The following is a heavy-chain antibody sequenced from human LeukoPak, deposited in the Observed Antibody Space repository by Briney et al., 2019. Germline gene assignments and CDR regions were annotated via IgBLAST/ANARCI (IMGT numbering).Heavy chain of an antibody. CDR3: AKAPGRWEPNLDY. D-gene: IGHD1-26*01. CDR2: ISYDGSNK. Sequence: GGSLRLSCAASGFTFSSYGMHWVRQAPGKGLEWVAVISYDGSNKCYADSVKGRFTISRDNSKNTLYLQMNSLRAEDTAVYYCAKAPGRWEPNLDYWGQGTLVTVSS. J-gene: IGHJ4*02. V-gene: IGHV3-30*18. CDR1: GFTFSSYG.